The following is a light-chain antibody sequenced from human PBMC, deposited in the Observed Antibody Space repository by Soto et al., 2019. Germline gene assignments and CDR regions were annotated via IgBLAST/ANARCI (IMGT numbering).Light chain of an antibody. Sequence: QSALTQPASVSGSPGQSITISCTGTDSDVGGYNYVSWYQHHPGNAPKVMIYDVTYRPSGVSNRFSGSKSGNTASLTISGLQAEDEADYYCSSYTTYGLGVFGGGTKLTVL. J-gene: IGLJ2*01. CDR1: DSDVGGYNY. V-gene: IGLV2-14*03. CDR3: SSYTTYGLGV. CDR2: DVT.